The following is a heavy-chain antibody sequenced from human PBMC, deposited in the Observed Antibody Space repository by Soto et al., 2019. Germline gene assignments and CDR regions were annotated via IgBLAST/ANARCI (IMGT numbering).Heavy chain of an antibody. CDR1: GFSLNTYGVG. Sequence: QITLKESGPTLVKPTQPLTLTCTVSGFSLNTYGVGVGWIRQPPGKALEWLALIYWDDDKRYSPSLKSRLTITKHTSKNQVVLTMTNMDPVDTVTYYCARALGSWGAYYFDYWGQGTLVTVSS. CDR2: IYWDDDK. J-gene: IGHJ4*02. V-gene: IGHV2-5*02. CDR3: ARALGSWGAYYFDY. D-gene: IGHD3-16*01.